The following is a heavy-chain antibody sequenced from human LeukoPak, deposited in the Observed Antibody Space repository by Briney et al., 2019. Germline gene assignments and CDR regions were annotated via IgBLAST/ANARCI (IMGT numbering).Heavy chain of an antibody. CDR1: GASLGSSSYY. CDR2: IYDSGST. D-gene: IGHD1-7*01. Sequence: SETLSLACTLSGASLGSSSYYRCWIRQPPGKGLEWIGSIYDSGSTYYNPSLKSRVTISVDTSKNQFSLKLSSVTAADTAVYSCARPRGTLSFDSWGQGTLVTVSS. CDR3: ARPRGTLSFDS. J-gene: IGHJ4*02. V-gene: IGHV4-39*01.